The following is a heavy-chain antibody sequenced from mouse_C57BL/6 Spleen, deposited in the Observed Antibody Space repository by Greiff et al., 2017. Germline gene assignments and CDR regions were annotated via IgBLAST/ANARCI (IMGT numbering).Heavy chain of an antibody. J-gene: IGHJ2*01. CDR1: GYAFTNYL. CDR2: INPGSGGT. Sequence: QVQLQQSGAELVRPGTSVKVSCKASGYAFTNYLLEWVKQRPGQGLEWIGVINPGSGGTNYNEKFKGKATLTADKSSSTAYMQLSSLTSEDSAVYFCARSGDCGSPYFDYWGQGTTLTVSS. V-gene: IGHV1-54*01. CDR3: ARSGDCGSPYFDY. D-gene: IGHD1-1*01.